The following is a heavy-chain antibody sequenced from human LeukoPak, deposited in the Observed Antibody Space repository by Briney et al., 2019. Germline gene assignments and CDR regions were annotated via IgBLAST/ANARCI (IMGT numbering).Heavy chain of an antibody. CDR1: GFTFSSYA. V-gene: IGHV3-23*01. D-gene: IGHD3/OR15-3a*01. CDR3: AKGVWTDYTITHFDY. CDR2: ISGSGSST. Sequence: GGSLRLSCAASGFTFSSYAMSWVRQAPGKGLEWVSAISGSGSSTFYADSVRGRFTISRDNSKSTLYLRLNSLRAEDTAIYYCAKGVWTDYTITHFDYWGQGTLVTVSS. J-gene: IGHJ4*02.